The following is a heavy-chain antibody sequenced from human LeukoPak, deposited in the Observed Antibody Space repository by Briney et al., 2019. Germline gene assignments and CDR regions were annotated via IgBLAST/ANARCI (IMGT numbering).Heavy chain of an antibody. Sequence: VASVKVSCKASGYTFTSYGLSWVRQAPGQGLEWMGWISTYNGNTNYAQNLQGRVTMTTDTSTSTACMELRSLRSDDTAVYYCTKTGYSYGYLDSWGQGTLVTVSS. J-gene: IGHJ4*02. D-gene: IGHD5-18*01. CDR2: ISTYNGNT. CDR1: GYTFTSYG. CDR3: TKTGYSYGYLDS. V-gene: IGHV1-18*01.